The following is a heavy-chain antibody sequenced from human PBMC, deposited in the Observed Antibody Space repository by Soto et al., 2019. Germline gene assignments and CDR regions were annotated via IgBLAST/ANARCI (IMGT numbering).Heavy chain of an antibody. Sequence: QMQLVQSGPEVKKPGTSVKVSCKASGFTFTSSAMQWVRQARGQRLEWIGWIVVGSGNTNYAQKVQERVTITRDMSTSTAYMELSSLRSEDTAVYYCAADSGSSWYNYGMDVWGQGTTVTVSS. CDR3: AADSGSSWYNYGMDV. D-gene: IGHD6-13*01. V-gene: IGHV1-58*02. J-gene: IGHJ6*02. CDR1: GFTFTSSA. CDR2: IVVGSGNT.